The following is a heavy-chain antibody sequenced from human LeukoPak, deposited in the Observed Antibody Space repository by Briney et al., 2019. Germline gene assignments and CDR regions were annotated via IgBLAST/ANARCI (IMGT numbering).Heavy chain of an antibody. V-gene: IGHV1-46*01. J-gene: IGHJ5*02. D-gene: IGHD3-10*01. CDR3: ARDLAMVRGARYRPYNWFDP. CDR1: GYTFTSNY. CDR2: ISPSGGST. Sequence: GASVKVSCKAFGYTFTSNYMHWVRQAPGQGPEWMGVISPSGGSTTYAQKFQGRLTLTRDMSASTDYLELSSLTSEDTAVYYCARDLAMVRGARYRPYNWFDPWGQGTLVTVSS.